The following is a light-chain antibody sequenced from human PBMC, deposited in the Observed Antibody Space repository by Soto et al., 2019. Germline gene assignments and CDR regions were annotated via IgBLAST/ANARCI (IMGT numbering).Light chain of an antibody. CDR1: QSVRSY. Sequence: SPAAVSLKQRERATLSCRASQSVRSYLALYQQKPGQAPRLLLYDVSNRATGIPPRFSGSGSGTAFSLTTSSLVQAEVGVRYWSQLRTFLRFTFGPGTKVDIK. J-gene: IGKJ3*01. CDR3: SQLRTFLRFT. CDR2: DVS. V-gene: IGKV3-11*01.